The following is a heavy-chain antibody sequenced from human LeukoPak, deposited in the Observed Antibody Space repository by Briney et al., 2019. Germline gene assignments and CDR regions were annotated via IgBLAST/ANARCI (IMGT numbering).Heavy chain of an antibody. CDR3: ATEGSGTERVFGFDY. D-gene: IGHD3-10*01. CDR2: FDPEDGET. J-gene: IGHJ4*02. Sequence: ASVKVSCKVSGYTLTELSMHWVRQAPGKGLQWMGGFDPEDGETIYAQKFQGRVTMTEDTSTDTAYMELSSLRSEDTAVYYCATEGSGTERVFGFDYWGQGTLVTVSS. CDR1: GYTLTELS. V-gene: IGHV1-24*01.